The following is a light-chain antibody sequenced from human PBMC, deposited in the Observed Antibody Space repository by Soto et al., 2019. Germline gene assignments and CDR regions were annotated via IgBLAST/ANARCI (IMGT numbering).Light chain of an antibody. CDR1: QSVSSY. V-gene: IGKV3-11*01. CDR2: DAS. J-gene: IGKJ1*01. CDR3: LQDYNYPLT. Sequence: EIVLTQSPATLSLPPGERATLSCRASQSVSSYLAWYQQKPGQAPRLLIYDASNRATGIPARFSGSGSGTEFTLTISGLQPEDFATYYCLQDYNYPLTFGQGTKVDIK.